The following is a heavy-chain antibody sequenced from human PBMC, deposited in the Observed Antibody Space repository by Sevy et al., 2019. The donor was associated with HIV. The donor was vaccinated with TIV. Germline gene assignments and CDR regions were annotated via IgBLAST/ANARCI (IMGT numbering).Heavy chain of an antibody. CDR3: AREGYYDSRGYFGGAFDI. Sequence: SQTLSLTCVISGDSVSSNSVAWNWIRQSPSRGLEWLGRTYYRSKWYNDYAVSVKTPITMRPDTSKNQLTLQLDSVTPEDTAVYYCAREGYYDSRGYFGGAFDIWGQGTMVTVSS. CDR1: GDSVSSNSVA. V-gene: IGHV6-1*01. CDR2: TYYRSKWYN. J-gene: IGHJ3*02. D-gene: IGHD3-22*01.